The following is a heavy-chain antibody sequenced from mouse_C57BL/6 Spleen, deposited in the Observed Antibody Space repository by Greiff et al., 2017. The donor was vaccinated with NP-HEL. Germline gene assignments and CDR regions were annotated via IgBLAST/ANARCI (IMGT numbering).Heavy chain of an antibody. V-gene: IGHV1-82*01. CDR3: GRGGGNGYSYYYAMDY. D-gene: IGHD2-3*01. J-gene: IGHJ4*01. CDR1: GYAFSSSW. CDR2: IYPGDGDT. Sequence: QVQLKESGPELVKPGASVKISCKASGYAFSSSWMNWVKQRPGKGLEWIGRIYPGDGDTNYNGKFKGKATLTADKSSSTAYMQLSSLTSEDSAVYFCGRGGGNGYSYYYAMDYWGQGTSVTVSS.